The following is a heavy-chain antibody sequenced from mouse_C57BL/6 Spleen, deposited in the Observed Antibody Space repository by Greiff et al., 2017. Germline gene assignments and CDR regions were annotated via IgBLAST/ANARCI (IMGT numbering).Heavy chain of an antibody. CDR1: GFTFTDYY. J-gene: IGHJ2*01. CDR3: TRYTQYYFDD. CDR2: ISNKANGYTT. Sequence: EVKLVESGGGLVQPGGSLSLSCAASGFTFTDYYMSWVRQPPGKALEWLGFISNKANGYTTEYSASVKGRFTISRDNSRSVQYHQMNALGAEDSAYYCCTRYTQYYFDDWGQGTTLTVSS. V-gene: IGHV7-3*01.